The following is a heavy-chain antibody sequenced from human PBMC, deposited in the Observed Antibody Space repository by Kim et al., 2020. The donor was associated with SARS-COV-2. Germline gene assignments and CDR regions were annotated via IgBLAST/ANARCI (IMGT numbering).Heavy chain of an antibody. CDR3: AKLAGVGSWYFDY. J-gene: IGHJ4*02. Sequence: YYADSVKGRFTVSRDNSKSTVSLQMNSLRAEDTATYYCAKLAGVGSWYFDYWGQGTLVTVSS. V-gene: IGHV3-23*01. D-gene: IGHD6-13*01.